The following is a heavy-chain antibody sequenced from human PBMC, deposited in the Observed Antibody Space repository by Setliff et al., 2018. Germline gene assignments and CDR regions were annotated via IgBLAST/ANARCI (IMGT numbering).Heavy chain of an antibody. CDR1: GYTFTSYY. Sequence: ASVKVSCKASGYTFTSYYMYWVRQAPGQGLEWMGTINTGGGSASLVDQFQGRVTMTRDTSTSTIYLELNSLTSDDTAVYYCARGGVAAAGRKGVFEYWSQGTLVTVSS. CDR3: ARGGVAAAGRKGVFEY. J-gene: IGHJ4*02. D-gene: IGHD6-13*01. CDR2: INTGGGSA. V-gene: IGHV1-46*01.